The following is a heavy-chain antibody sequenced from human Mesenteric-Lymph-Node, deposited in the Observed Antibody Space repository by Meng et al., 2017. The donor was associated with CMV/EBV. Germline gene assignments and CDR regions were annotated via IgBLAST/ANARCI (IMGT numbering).Heavy chain of an antibody. CDR2: IIPIFGTA. Sequence: YAISWVRQAPGQGLEWMGGIIPIFGTANYAQKFQGSVTITADKSTSTAYMELSSLRSEDTAVYYCARGSGGPMVRGVIIENYYFDYWGQGTLVTVSS. CDR1: YA. V-gene: IGHV1-69*06. D-gene: IGHD3-10*01. J-gene: IGHJ4*02. CDR3: ARGSGGPMVRGVIIENYYFDY.